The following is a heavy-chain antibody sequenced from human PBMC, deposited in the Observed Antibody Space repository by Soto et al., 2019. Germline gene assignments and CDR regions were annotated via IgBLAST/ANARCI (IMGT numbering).Heavy chain of an antibody. CDR2: ITGNGDYT. CDR1: GFTFSSHA. J-gene: IGHJ6*02. CDR3: AKDRIMGNTGLYYPNGMDV. V-gene: IGHV3-23*01. D-gene: IGHD1-26*01. Sequence: GGSLRLSCAASGFTFSSHAMNWLRQAPGKGLEYVSGITGNGDYTKYADSVEGRFTISRDNSKNTLHLQMNSLRAEDTAVYYCAKDRIMGNTGLYYPNGMDVWGQGTTVTVSS.